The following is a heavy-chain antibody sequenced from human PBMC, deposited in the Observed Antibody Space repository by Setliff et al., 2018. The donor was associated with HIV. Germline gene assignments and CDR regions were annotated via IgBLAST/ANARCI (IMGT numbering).Heavy chain of an antibody. J-gene: IGHJ3*02. D-gene: IGHD3-9*01. Sequence: SETLSLTCNVSGGSISGYYWSWIRQSPGKGLEWIGYIYYSGSTNYNPSLKSRVTISVDTSKNQFSLKLRFVTAADTAVYSCARRQSYYDILNGRAFDALDIWGQGTKVTVSS. CDR3: ARRQSYYDILNGRAFDALDI. CDR1: GGSISGYY. V-gene: IGHV4-59*08. CDR2: IYYSGST.